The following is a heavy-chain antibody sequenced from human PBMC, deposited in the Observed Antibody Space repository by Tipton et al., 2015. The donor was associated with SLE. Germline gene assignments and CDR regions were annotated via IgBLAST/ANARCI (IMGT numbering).Heavy chain of an antibody. D-gene: IGHD5-18*01. Sequence: TLSLTCTVSGGSISSHYWSWIRQPPGKGLEWIGYIYYSGSTNYNPSLKSRVTISVDTSKNQFSLKLSSVTAADTAVYYCARGRVDTAMVGRRYYFDYWGQGTLVTVSS. V-gene: IGHV4-59*11. J-gene: IGHJ4*02. CDR1: GGSISSHY. CDR3: ARGRVDTAMVGRRYYFDY. CDR2: IYYSGST.